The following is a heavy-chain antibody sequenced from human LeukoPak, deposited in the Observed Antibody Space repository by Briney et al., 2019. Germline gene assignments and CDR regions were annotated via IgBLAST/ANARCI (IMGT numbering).Heavy chain of an antibody. D-gene: IGHD5/OR15-5a*01. CDR2: IYTSGST. CDR1: GGSISRGSYY. V-gene: IGHV4-61*02. J-gene: IGHJ4*02. Sequence: SQTLSLTCTVSGGSISRGSYYWSWIRQPAGTGLEWIGRIYTSGSTNYNPSLKSRVTISVDTSKNQFSLKLSSVTAADTAVYFCATLVSTRYYFDYWGQGTLVTVSS. CDR3: ATLVSTRYYFDY.